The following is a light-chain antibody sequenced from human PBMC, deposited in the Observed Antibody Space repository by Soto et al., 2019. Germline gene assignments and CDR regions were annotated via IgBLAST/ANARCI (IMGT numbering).Light chain of an antibody. CDR3: QQGYSTPYT. CDR1: QSISSY. J-gene: IGKJ2*01. V-gene: IGKV1-39*01. CDR2: AAS. Sequence: DIQMTQSPSSLSAPVGDRVTITCRASQSISSYLNWYQQKPGKAPKLLIYAASSLQSGVPSRFSGSGSGTDFTLTISSLQPEDFATYYCQQGYSTPYTFGQGTKVDIK.